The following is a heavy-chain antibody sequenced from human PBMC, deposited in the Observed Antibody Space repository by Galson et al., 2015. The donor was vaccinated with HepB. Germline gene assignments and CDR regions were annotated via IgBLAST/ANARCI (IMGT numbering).Heavy chain of an antibody. J-gene: IGHJ4*02. V-gene: IGHV3-11*01. CDR2: ISSSGSTI. CDR3: ARRAAAGTFWDY. CDR1: GFTFSDYY. Sequence: SLRLSCAASGFTFSDYYMSWIRQAPGKGLEWVSYISSSGSTIYYADSVKGRFTISRDNAKNSLYLQMNSLRAEDTAVYYCARRAAAGTFWDYWGQGTLVTVSS. D-gene: IGHD6-13*01.